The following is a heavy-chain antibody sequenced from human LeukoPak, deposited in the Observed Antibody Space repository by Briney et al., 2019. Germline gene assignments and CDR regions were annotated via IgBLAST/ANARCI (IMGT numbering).Heavy chain of an antibody. J-gene: IGHJ4*02. D-gene: IGHD6-6*01. CDR2: IRSKAYGGTT. CDR3: TRGGSSPSDY. V-gene: IGHV3-49*02. Sequence: FIRSKAYGGTTEYAASVKGRFTISRDDSKSIAYLQMNSLKTEDTAVYYCTRGGSSPSDYWGQGTLVTVSS.